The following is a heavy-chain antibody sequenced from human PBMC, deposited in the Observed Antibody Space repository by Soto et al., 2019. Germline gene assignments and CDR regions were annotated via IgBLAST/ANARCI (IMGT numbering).Heavy chain of an antibody. CDR2: IYYTGST. CDR3: ARASSCAYDSCAFDP. V-gene: IGHV4-59*01. J-gene: IGHJ5*02. CDR1: GGSISTYY. Sequence: QVQLQESGPGLVKPSETLSLTCTVSGGSISTYYWSWIRQPPGKGLEWFGFIYYTGSTNYNPSLKSRVTLSLDTSKNQFSLKLSSVTAADTAVYYCARASSCAYDSCAFDPWGQGTLVTVSS. D-gene: IGHD3-16*01.